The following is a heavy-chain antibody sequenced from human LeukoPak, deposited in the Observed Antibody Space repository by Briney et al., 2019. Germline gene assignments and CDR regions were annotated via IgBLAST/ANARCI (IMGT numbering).Heavy chain of an antibody. CDR2: TYYSGST. Sequence: PSETLSLTCTVSGGSISSYYWSWIRQPPGKGLEWIGYTYYSGSTNYNPSLKSRVTISVDTSKNQFSLKLSSVTAADTAVYYCARESTYYDILTGYYGAFDYWGQGTLVTVSS. D-gene: IGHD3-9*01. J-gene: IGHJ4*02. CDR1: GGSISSYY. V-gene: IGHV4-59*01. CDR3: ARESTYYDILTGYYGAFDY.